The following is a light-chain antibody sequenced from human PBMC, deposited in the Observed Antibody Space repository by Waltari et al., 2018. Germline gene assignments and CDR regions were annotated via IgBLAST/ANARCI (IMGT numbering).Light chain of an antibody. CDR2: DVY. CDR3: SSFAGTHHVV. J-gene: IGLJ2*01. V-gene: IGLV2-8*01. CDR1: SSDIGDSNY. Sequence: QSALTQPPSASESPGQSVTISCTGTSSDIGDSNYVSWYQQHPGKVPKLMIYDVYKRPSGVPDRFSGYKSGNTAFLTVSGLQGEDEADYYCSSFAGTHHVVFGGGTKLTVL.